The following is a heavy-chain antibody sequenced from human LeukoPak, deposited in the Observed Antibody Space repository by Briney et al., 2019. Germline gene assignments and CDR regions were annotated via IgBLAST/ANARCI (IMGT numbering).Heavy chain of an antibody. Sequence: GGSLRLSCAASGFTFSRYSLNWVRQAPGKGLEWVSYISSGSSTIYYADSVKGRFTISRDNAKNSLYLQMNSLRVEDTAIYYCARDIELSTWGLGTLVTVSS. CDR3: ARDIELST. CDR1: GFTFSRYS. J-gene: IGHJ3*01. V-gene: IGHV3-48*01. CDR2: ISSGSSTI. D-gene: IGHD3-16*02.